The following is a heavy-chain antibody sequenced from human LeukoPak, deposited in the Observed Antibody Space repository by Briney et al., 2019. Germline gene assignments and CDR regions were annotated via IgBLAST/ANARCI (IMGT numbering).Heavy chain of an antibody. J-gene: IGHJ4*02. D-gene: IGHD6-6*01. CDR1: GFTFSDYY. CDR2: ISYDGSNK. CDR3: AKGPYRSSSGGSEIDF. Sequence: GGSLRLSCAASGFTFSDYYMSWVRQAPGKGLEWAALISYDGSNKYYTDSVKGRFTISRDNSKNTQWLQMNSLRPDDTAVYYCAKGPYRSSSGGSEIDFWGQGTLVTVSS. V-gene: IGHV3-30*18.